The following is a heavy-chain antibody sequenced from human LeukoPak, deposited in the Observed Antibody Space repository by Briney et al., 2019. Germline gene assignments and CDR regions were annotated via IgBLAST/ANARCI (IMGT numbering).Heavy chain of an antibody. D-gene: IGHD5-12*01. Sequence: GRSLRLTCTASGFTFNKFALHWVRQAPGKGLEWVAIISYDEVKSFYSASVKVRFTISRDNSKNTLYLQMNNLGPEDTAIYYCARGRGATIPYWGQGTLVTVSS. CDR1: GFTFNKFA. CDR2: ISYDEVKS. V-gene: IGHV3-30-3*01. J-gene: IGHJ4*02. CDR3: ARGRGATIPY.